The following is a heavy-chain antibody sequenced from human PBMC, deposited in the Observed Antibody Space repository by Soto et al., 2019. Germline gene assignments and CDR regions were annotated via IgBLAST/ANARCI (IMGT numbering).Heavy chain of an antibody. CDR2: ISGSAGTI. Sequence: EVQLLESGGGLVQPGGSRRLSCAASGFTFSLYAMSWVRQTPGKGLEWLSGISGSAGTIYYADSVKGRFTISRDNSKNPLYLQMNSLRGEDTAVYYCANWGKGGSDYWGQGTLVTVSS. J-gene: IGHJ4*02. D-gene: IGHD3-16*01. V-gene: IGHV3-23*01. CDR3: ANWGKGGSDY. CDR1: GFTFSLYA.